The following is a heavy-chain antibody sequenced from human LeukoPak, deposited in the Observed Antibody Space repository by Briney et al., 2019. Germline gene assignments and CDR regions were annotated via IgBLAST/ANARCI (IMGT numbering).Heavy chain of an antibody. D-gene: IGHD3-22*01. V-gene: IGHV3-73*01. CDR2: IRSKANHYAT. CDR3: AKVPYYDYDSRAYFHY. Sequence: PGGSLRLSCAASGFTFSGSAMHWVRQASGKGLEWVGRIRSKANHYATAYAASVKGRFTVSRDDSKNTAYLQMNSLRAEDTAIYYCAKVPYYDYDSRAYFHYWGQGTLVTVSS. CDR1: GFTFSGSA. J-gene: IGHJ4*02.